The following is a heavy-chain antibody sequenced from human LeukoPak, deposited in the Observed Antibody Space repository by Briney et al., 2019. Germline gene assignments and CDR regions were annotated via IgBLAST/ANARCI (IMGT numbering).Heavy chain of an antibody. Sequence: ASVRVSCKASGGTFSSYAISWVRQAPGQGLEWMGGIIPIFGTANYAQKFQGRVTITTDESTSTAYMELSSLRSGDTAVYYCARAVVGATTDYYYYMDVWGKGTTVTVSS. CDR1: GGTFSSYA. J-gene: IGHJ6*03. V-gene: IGHV1-69*05. D-gene: IGHD1-26*01. CDR2: IIPIFGTA. CDR3: ARAVVGATTDYYYYMDV.